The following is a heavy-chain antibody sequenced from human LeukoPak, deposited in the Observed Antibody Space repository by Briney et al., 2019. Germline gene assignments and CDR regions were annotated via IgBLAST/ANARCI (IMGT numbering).Heavy chain of an antibody. V-gene: IGHV3-23*01. CDR2: ISGSGGST. CDR1: GFTFSSYA. CDR3: ANLVATSYYYMDV. J-gene: IGHJ6*03. Sequence: PGGSLRLSCAASGFTFSSYAMSWVRQAPEKGLEWVSTISGSGGSTYYADSVKGRFTISRDNSKNTLYLQMNSLRAEDTAVYYCANLVATSYYYMDVWGKGTTVTVSS. D-gene: IGHD5-12*01.